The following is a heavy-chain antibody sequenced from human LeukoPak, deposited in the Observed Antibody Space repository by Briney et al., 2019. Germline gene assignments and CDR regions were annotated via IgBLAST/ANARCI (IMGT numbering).Heavy chain of an antibody. D-gene: IGHD3-10*01. CDR3: ARASVLLSADY. J-gene: IGHJ4*02. V-gene: IGHV4-59*01. Sequence: PSETLSLTCTVSGGSISTYYWTWIRQPPGKGLEWIGYVYSSGNTNYNPSLKSRVTISVDTSKNQFSLKLSSVTAADTAVYYCARASVLLSADYWGQGTLVTVSS. CDR1: GGSISTYY. CDR2: VYSSGNT.